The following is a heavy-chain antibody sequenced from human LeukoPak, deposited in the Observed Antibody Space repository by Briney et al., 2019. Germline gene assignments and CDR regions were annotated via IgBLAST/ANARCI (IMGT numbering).Heavy chain of an antibody. V-gene: IGHV4-4*07. D-gene: IGHD4-11*01. CDR2: IYTSGST. CDR1: GGSISSYY. CDR3: ARDTVYYYYYMDV. Sequence: SETLSLTCTASGGSISSYYWSWIRQPAGKGLEWTGRIYTSGSTNYNPSLKSRVTMSVDTSKNQFSLKLSSVTAADTAVYYCARDTVYYYYYMDVWGKGTTVTVSS. J-gene: IGHJ6*03.